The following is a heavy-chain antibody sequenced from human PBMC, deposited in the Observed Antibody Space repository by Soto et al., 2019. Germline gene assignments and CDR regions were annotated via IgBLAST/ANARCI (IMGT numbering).Heavy chain of an antibody. J-gene: IGHJ6*02. CDR1: GFTFVGYI. Sequence: PGGSLRLSCASSGFTFVGYIMNWIDQAAVEVLQWVSSISSSSSYIYYADSVKGRFTISRDNAKNSLYLQMNSLRAEDTAVYYCARDKGAGLRYFDWLSKHYYYYGMDVWGQET. D-gene: IGHD3-9*01. CDR3: ARDKGAGLRYFDWLSKHYYYYGMDV. CDR2: ISSSSSYI. V-gene: IGHV3-21*01.